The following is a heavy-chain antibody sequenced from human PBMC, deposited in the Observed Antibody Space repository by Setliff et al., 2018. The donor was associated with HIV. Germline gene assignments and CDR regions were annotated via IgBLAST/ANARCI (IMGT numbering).Heavy chain of an antibody. V-gene: IGHV4-61*09. D-gene: IGHD3-3*01. Sequence: TSETLSLTCTVSGASVTNVLYYWSWLRQPAGKGLEWIGHIYTSGNSRYTNYNSSLESRVAISLDTSSNQFSLKLSSVTAADTAVYHCAREREAWSAYDSWGQGTLVTVS. CDR1: GASVTNVLYY. J-gene: IGHJ5*02. CDR2: IYTSGNSRYT. CDR3: AREREAWSAYDS.